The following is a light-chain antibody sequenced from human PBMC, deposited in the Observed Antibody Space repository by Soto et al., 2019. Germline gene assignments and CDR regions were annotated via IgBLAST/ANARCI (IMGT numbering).Light chain of an antibody. CDR2: KAS. J-gene: IGKJ1*01. V-gene: IGKV1-5*03. CDR3: QQYNDNWT. CDR1: QSISSW. Sequence: DIPMTQSPSILSASVGDRVTITCRASQSISSWLAWYQQKPGQAPKLLIYKASTLQSGVPSRFSGSGSGTEFTLAISSLQPDDSATYYCQQYNDNWTFGQGTKVEIK.